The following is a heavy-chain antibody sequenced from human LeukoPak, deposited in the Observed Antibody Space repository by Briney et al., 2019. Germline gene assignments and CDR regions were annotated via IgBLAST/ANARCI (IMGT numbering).Heavy chain of an antibody. CDR1: GGSFSGYY. D-gene: IGHD1-1*01. J-gene: IGHJ3*02. CDR2: INHSGST. V-gene: IGHV4-34*01. Sequence: SETLSLTCAVYGGSFSGYYWSWIRQPPGKGLEWIGEINHSGSTNYNPSLKSRVTISVDTSKNQFSLKLSSVTAADTAVYYCARADWNVAQEAFDIWGQGTMVTVSS. CDR3: ARADWNVAQEAFDI.